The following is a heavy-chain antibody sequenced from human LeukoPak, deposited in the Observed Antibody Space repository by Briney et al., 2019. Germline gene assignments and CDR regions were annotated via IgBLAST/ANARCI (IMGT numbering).Heavy chain of an antibody. CDR2: IIPIFGTA. Sequence: VASVKVSCKAPGGSFSSYAISWVRQAPGQGLEWMGGIIPIFGTANYAQKFQGRVTITADESTSTAYMELSSLRSEDTAVYYCARGRFGEFTLNYYYGMDVWGKGTTVTVSS. CDR3: ARGRFGEFTLNYYYGMDV. CDR1: GGSFSSYA. D-gene: IGHD3-10*01. J-gene: IGHJ6*04. V-gene: IGHV1-69*13.